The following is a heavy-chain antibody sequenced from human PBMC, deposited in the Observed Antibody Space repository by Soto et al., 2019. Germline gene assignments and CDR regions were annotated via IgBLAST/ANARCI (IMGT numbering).Heavy chain of an antibody. J-gene: IGHJ4*02. Sequence: QVQLQESGPGLVKPSQTLSLTCTVSGGSISSGGDYWSWIRQHAGKGLEWIGYIYYSGSTYYNPSLKSRVTISVDTSKNQFSLKLSSVTAADTAVYYCATSSGGRYYDYWGQGTLVTVSS. CDR3: ATSSGGRYYDY. V-gene: IGHV4-31*03. D-gene: IGHD2-15*01. CDR1: GGSISSGGDY. CDR2: IYYSGST.